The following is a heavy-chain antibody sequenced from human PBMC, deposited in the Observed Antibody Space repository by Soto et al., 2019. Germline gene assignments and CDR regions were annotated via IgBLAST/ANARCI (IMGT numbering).Heavy chain of an antibody. J-gene: IGHJ6*02. D-gene: IGHD3-3*01. CDR3: ARGAGTIFGVVKGYYYYYGMDV. CDR1: GFSLSTSGMC. V-gene: IGHV2-70*01. Sequence: SGPTLVNPTQTLTLTCTFSGFSLSTSGMCVSWIRQPPGKALEWLALIDWDDDKYYSTSLKTRLTISKDTSKNQVVLTMTNMVPVDTATYYCARGAGTIFGVVKGYYYYYGMDVWGQGTTVTVSS. CDR2: IDWDDDK.